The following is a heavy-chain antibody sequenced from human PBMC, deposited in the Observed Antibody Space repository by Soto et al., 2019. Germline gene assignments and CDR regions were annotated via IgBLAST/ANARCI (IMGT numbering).Heavy chain of an antibody. V-gene: IGHV3-30-3*01. J-gene: IGHJ6*02. CDR1: GFTFSSYA. D-gene: IGHD1-26*01. Sequence: PGGSLRLSCAASGFTFSSYAMHWVRQAPGKGLEWVAVISYDGSNKYYADSVKGRFTISRDNSKNTLYLQMNSLRAEDTAVYYCARDGSGGSYYTPGAYYYYGMDVWGQGTTVTVSS. CDR2: ISYDGSNK. CDR3: ARDGSGGSYYTPGAYYYYGMDV.